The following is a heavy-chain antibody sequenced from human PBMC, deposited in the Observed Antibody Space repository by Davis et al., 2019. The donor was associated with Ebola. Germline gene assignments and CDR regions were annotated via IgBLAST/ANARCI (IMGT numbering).Heavy chain of an antibody. J-gene: IGHJ6*04. Sequence: SETLSLTCTVSGGSISGYYWSWIRQPPGKGLEWIGEINHSGSTNYNPSLKSRVTISVDTSKNQFSLKLSSVTAADTAVYYCARGIVVVPAAMSDLWAFYMDVWGKGTTVTVSS. V-gene: IGHV4-34*01. D-gene: IGHD2-2*01. CDR2: INHSGST. CDR1: GGSISGYY. CDR3: ARGIVVVPAAMSDLWAFYMDV.